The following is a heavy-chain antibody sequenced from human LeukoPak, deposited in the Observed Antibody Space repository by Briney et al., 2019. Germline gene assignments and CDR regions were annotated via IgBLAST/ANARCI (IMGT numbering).Heavy chain of an antibody. J-gene: IGHJ3*02. V-gene: IGHV3-7*03. CDR3: ARDTWSLDYYDSKAFDI. D-gene: IGHD3-22*01. Sequence: GGSLRLSCAASGFTFSSYWMNWARQAPGKGLEWVASINHNGNVNYYVDSVKGRFTISRDNAKNSLYLQMSNLRAEDTAVYYCARDTWSLDYYDSKAFDIWGQGTMVTVSS. CDR2: INHNGNVN. CDR1: GFTFSSYW.